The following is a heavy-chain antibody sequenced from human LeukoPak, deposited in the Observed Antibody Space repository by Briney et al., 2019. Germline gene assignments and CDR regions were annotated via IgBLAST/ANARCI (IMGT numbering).Heavy chain of an antibody. CDR1: GGSISSSSYY. D-gene: IGHD3-10*01. CDR2: IYYSGST. Sequence: PSGTLSLTCTVSGGSISSSSYYWGWIRQPPGKGLEWIGSIYYSGSTYYNPSLKSRVTISVDTSKNQFSLKLSSVTAADTAVYYCARDNPTFGESYFDYWGQGTMVTVSS. V-gene: IGHV4-39*07. CDR3: ARDNPTFGESYFDY. J-gene: IGHJ4*03.